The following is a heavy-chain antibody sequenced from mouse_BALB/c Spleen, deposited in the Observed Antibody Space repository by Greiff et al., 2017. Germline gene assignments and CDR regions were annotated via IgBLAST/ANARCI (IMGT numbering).Heavy chain of an antibody. CDR2: ISSGGST. J-gene: IGHJ3*01. CDR3: ARPPYYYGSSWFAY. CDR1: GFTFSSYA. Sequence: EVQGVESGGGLVKPGGSLKLSYAASGFTFSSYAMSWVRQTPEKRLEWVASISSGGSTYYPDSVKGRFTISRDNARNILYLQMSSLRSEDTAMYYCARPPYYYGSSWFAYWGQGTLVTVSA. D-gene: IGHD1-1*01. V-gene: IGHV5-6-5*01.